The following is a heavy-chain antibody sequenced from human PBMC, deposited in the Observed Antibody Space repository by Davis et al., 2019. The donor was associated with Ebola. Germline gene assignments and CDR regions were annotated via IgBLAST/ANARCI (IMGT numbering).Heavy chain of an antibody. J-gene: IGHJ6*02. Sequence: SVKVSCKASGGTFSSYAISWVRQAPGQGLEWMGGIIPIFGTANYAQKFQGRVTITADKSTSTAYMELGSLRSEDTAVYYCARDRSKVVVAATTGYYGMDVWGQGTTVTVSS. V-gene: IGHV1-69*06. CDR3: ARDRSKVVVAATTGYYGMDV. CDR2: IIPIFGTA. D-gene: IGHD2-15*01. CDR1: GGTFSSYA.